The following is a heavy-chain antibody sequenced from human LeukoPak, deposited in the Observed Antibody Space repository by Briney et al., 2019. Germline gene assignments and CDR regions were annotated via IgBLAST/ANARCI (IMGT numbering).Heavy chain of an antibody. CDR1: RFTFTDYY. CDR3: ARGGTSGYSSTRHFWGGNYYFDY. Sequence: GGSLRLSCAASRFTFTDYYMSWVRQAPGQGLEWVANINQDGSERYYLDSAKGRFTISRDNARNSLYLQVNSLRAEDTAVYYCARGGTSGYSSTRHFWGGNYYFDYWGQGSLVTVSS. J-gene: IGHJ4*02. D-gene: IGHD2-2*01. V-gene: IGHV3-7*01. CDR2: INQDGSER.